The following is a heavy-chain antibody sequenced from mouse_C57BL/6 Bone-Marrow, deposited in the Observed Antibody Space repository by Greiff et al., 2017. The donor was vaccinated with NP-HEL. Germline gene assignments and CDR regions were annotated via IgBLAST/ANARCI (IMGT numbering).Heavy chain of an antibody. J-gene: IGHJ3*01. CDR1: GFNFTDDY. CDR2: IDPDDGDT. CDR3: TLVVDGYSPFAD. Sequence: VQLQQSGAELVRPGASVKLSCKASGFNFTDDYMHWVKQRPEQGLEWIGWIDPDDGDTKYTPKFQGKATLTVDPSSNTAYLQRSSLTSEDTAVYYCTLVVDGYSPFADWGQGTLVTVSA. D-gene: IGHD2-3*01. V-gene: IGHV14-1*01.